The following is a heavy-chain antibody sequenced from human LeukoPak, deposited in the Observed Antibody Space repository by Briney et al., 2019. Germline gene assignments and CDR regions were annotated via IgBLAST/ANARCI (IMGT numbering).Heavy chain of an antibody. CDR2: IYYSGST. Sequence: SETLSLTCTVSGGSISSSSYYWGWIRQPPGKGLEWIGSIYYSGSTYYNPSLKSRVTISVDTSKNQFSLKLSSVTAADTAVYYCARVSRYCSGGSCLDYWGQGTLVTVSS. CDR3: ARVSRYCSGGSCLDY. CDR1: GGSISSSSYY. D-gene: IGHD2-15*01. J-gene: IGHJ4*02. V-gene: IGHV4-39*07.